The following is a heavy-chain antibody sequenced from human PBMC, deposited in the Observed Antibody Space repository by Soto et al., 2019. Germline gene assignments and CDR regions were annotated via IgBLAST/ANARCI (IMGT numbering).Heavy chain of an antibody. CDR3: ARSSGGVYGIIIEGTNWFAP. D-gene: IGHD3-16*01. Sequence: DSVKVSWKAPGNPLTRDYMHLERQAPGHGLEWIGVINPNGGSIRFAQKFQGRVTMTRDTSRSTVYMELRGLTSEDTAVYYCARSSGGVYGIIIEGTNWFAPGGQGTLVTVSA. V-gene: IGHV1-46*01. CDR1: GNPLTRDY. J-gene: IGHJ5*02. CDR2: INPNGGSI.